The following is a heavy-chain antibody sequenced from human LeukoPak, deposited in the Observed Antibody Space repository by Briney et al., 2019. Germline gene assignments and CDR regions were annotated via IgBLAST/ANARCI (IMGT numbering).Heavy chain of an antibody. Sequence: PGGSLRLSCAASGFTFSSYAMSWVRQAPGKGLEWVSAISGSGGSTYYADSVKGRFTISRDNSKNTLYLQMNSLRAEDTAVYYCAKAAHIVLVVYAITADDAFDIWGQGTMDTVSS. J-gene: IGHJ3*02. CDR1: GFTFSSYA. CDR2: ISGSGGST. V-gene: IGHV3-23*01. D-gene: IGHD2-8*02. CDR3: AKAAHIVLVVYAITADDAFDI.